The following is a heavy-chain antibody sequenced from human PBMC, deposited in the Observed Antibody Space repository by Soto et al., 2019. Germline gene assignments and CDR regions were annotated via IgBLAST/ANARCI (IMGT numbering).Heavy chain of an antibody. J-gene: IGHJ6*02. CDR1: GFTFDDYA. CDR3: AKATGVSYYCYGMDV. V-gene: IGHV3-9*01. CDR2: ISWNSGSI. Sequence: EVQLVESGGGLVQPGRSLRLSCAASGFTFDDYAMHWVRQAPGKGLEWVSGISWNSGSIGYADSVKGRFTISRDNAKNSLYLQMNSLRAEDTALYYCAKATGVSYYCYGMDVWGQGTTVTVSS.